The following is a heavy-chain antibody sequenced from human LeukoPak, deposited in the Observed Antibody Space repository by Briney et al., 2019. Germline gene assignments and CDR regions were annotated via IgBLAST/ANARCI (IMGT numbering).Heavy chain of an antibody. J-gene: IGHJ4*02. Sequence: GGSLRLSCAASGFTFSNYAMSWVRQAPGKGLEWVSVIGGSGDSTYYADSVKGRFTITRDNSKNTLYLQMNSLRAEDTALYYCATGILTGYSGYSDHWGQGTLVTVSS. CDR1: GFTFSNYA. CDR3: ATGILTGYSGYSDH. D-gene: IGHD3-9*01. CDR2: IGGSGDST. V-gene: IGHV3-23*01.